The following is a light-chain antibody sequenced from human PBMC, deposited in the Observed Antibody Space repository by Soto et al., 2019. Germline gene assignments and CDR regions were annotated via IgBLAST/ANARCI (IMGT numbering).Light chain of an antibody. Sequence: DIQLTQSPSFPSASLGDRVTITCRASQGISSYLACYQQKPGKAPKLLISVASTLQRGVPSRFSGSGSGTDFTLTISSLQPEDFATYYCQQRTSWTFGQGTKVDI. V-gene: IGKV1-9*01. CDR3: QQRTSWT. J-gene: IGKJ1*01. CDR1: QGISSY. CDR2: VAS.